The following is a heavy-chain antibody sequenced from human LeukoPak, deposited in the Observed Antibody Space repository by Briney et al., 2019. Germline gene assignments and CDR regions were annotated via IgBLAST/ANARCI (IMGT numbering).Heavy chain of an antibody. J-gene: IGHJ4*02. CDR1: GFTFSSYA. Sequence: GGSLRLSCAASGFTFSSYAMSWVRQAPGKGLEWVSAVSGSGGSTYYADYVKGRFTISRDNSKNALYLQMNSLRAEDTAVYYCANCSQWLASSYFDYWGQGTLVTVSS. D-gene: IGHD6-19*01. V-gene: IGHV3-23*01. CDR3: ANCSQWLASSYFDY. CDR2: VSGSGGST.